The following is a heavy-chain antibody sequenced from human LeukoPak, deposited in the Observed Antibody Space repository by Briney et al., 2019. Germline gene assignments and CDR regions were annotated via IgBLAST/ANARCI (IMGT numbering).Heavy chain of an antibody. V-gene: IGHV3-30-3*01. D-gene: IGHD5-18*01. Sequence: GGSLRLSCAASGFTFSNYAMHWVRQAPGKGLEWVAVISYDGSNKYYADSVKGRFTISRDNSKNTLYLQMNSLRAEDTAVYYCARDGVRYRIIGYFDYWGQGTLVTVSS. CDR3: ARDGVRYRIIGYFDY. CDR2: ISYDGSNK. CDR1: GFTFSNYA. J-gene: IGHJ4*02.